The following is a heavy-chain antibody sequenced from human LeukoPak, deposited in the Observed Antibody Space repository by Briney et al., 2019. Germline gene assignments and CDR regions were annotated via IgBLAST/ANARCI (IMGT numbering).Heavy chain of an antibody. CDR1: GFTFSSYG. CDR3: ARTRVTTGIDAFDI. CDR2: IWYDGSNK. J-gene: IGHJ3*02. V-gene: IGHV3-33*01. D-gene: IGHD4-17*01. Sequence: PGGSLRLSCAASGFTFSSYGMHWVRQAPGKGLEWVAVIWYDGSNKYYADSVKGRFTISRGNSKNTLYLQMNSLRAEDTALYYCARTRVTTGIDAFDIWGQGTMVTVSS.